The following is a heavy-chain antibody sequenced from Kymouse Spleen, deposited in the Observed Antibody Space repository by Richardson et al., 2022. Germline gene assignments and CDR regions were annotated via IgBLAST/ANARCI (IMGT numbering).Heavy chain of an antibody. D-gene: IGHD5-18,IGHD5-18*01. CDR3: ARADTAMVGGMDV. CDR1: GFTVSSNY. Sequence: EVQLVESGGGLIQPGGSLRLSCAASGFTVSSNYMSWVRQAPGKGLEWVSVIYSGGSTYYADSVKGRFTISRDNSKNTLYLQMNSLRAEDTAVYYCARADTAMVGGMDVWGQGTTVTVSS. J-gene: IGHJ6*02. V-gene: IGHV3-53*01. CDR2: IYSGGST.